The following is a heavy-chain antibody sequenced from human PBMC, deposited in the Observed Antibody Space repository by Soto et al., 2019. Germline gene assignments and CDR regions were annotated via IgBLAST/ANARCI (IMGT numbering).Heavy chain of an antibody. V-gene: IGHV3-23*01. J-gene: IGHJ4*02. CDR2: ISGSGGST. Sequence: EVQLLESGGGLVQPGGSLRLSCAASGFTFSSYAMSWVRQAPGKGLEWVSAISGSGGSTYYADSVKGRFTISRDNSKNTLYLQMNSLRAEDTAVYYCAKDHVVVVAATPIFSYFDYWGQGTLVTVSS. D-gene: IGHD2-15*01. CDR1: GFTFSSYA. CDR3: AKDHVVVVAATPIFSYFDY.